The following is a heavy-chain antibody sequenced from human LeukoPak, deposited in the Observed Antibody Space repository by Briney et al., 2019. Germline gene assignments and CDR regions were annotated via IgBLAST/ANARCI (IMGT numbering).Heavy chain of an antibody. J-gene: IGHJ3*02. D-gene: IGHD3-3*01. CDR3: ATTPLDFCSGQDAFDI. CDR1: GFTFSDYY. CDR2: ISSSGSTI. Sequence: GGSLRLSCAASGFTFSDYYMSWIRQAPGKGLEWVSYISSSGSTIYYADSVKGRFTISRDNGKNSLYLQINSLRAEGSAVYYCATTPLDFCSGQDAFDIWGEGTMVTVSS. V-gene: IGHV3-11*01.